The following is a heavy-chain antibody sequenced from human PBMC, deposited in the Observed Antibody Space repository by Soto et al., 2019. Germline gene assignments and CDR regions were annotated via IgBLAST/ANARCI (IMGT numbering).Heavy chain of an antibody. J-gene: IGHJ2*01. Sequence: EVQLVESGGGLVQPGGSLRLSCAASGFTFSSYWMHWVRQAPGKGLVCVSRINRDGSSTSYADSVKGRFTISRDNAQNTLYLQMNRLRAEETDVYYCASDRPDWYFDLWGRGTLVTVSS. V-gene: IGHV3-74*01. CDR1: GFTFSSYW. CDR2: INRDGSST. CDR3: ASDRPDWYFDL.